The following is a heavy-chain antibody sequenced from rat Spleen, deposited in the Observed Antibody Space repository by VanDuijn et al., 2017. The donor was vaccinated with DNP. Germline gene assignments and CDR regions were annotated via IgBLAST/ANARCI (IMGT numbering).Heavy chain of an antibody. CDR2: IRYAGDNK. CDR3: VRWYNSGYYFDY. J-gene: IGHJ2*01. Sequence: EVQLVESGGGLVQPGRSLKLSCVASGFTFNDFYMAWVRQTPQKGLEWVASIRYAGDNKEYGDSGKGRFTISRDNGKNSLYLHMDSLKSEDTATYYCVRWYNSGYYFDYWGQGVMVTVSS. V-gene: IGHV5-22*01. D-gene: IGHD4-3*01. CDR1: GFTFNDFY.